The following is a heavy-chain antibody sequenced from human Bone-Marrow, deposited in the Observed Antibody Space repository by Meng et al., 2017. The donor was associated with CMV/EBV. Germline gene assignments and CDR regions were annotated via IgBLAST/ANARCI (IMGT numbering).Heavy chain of an antibody. V-gene: IGHV3-74*01. CDR1: GFTFSSYW. CDR3: AELTIFGVATDNKENAFDI. CDR2: INSDGSST. J-gene: IGHJ3*02. Sequence: GESLKISCAASGFTFSSYWMHWVRQAPGKGLVWVSRINSDGSSTSYADSVKGRFTISRDNAKNTLHLQMNSLRAEDTAVYYCAELTIFGVATDNKENAFDIWGQGTMVTVSS. D-gene: IGHD3-3*01.